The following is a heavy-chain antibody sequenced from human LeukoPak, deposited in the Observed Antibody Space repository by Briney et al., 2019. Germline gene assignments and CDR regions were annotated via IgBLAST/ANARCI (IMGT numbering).Heavy chain of an antibody. D-gene: IGHD3-10*01. Sequence: GGSLRLSCAASGFTFSSYSMNWVRQAPGKGLEWVSSISSSSSYIYYAGSVKGRFTISRDNAKNSLYLQMNSLRAEDTAVYYCARAIYGSGSSTVTYWGQGTLVTVSS. CDR1: GFTFSSYS. CDR3: ARAIYGSGSSTVTY. V-gene: IGHV3-21*01. J-gene: IGHJ4*02. CDR2: ISSSSSYI.